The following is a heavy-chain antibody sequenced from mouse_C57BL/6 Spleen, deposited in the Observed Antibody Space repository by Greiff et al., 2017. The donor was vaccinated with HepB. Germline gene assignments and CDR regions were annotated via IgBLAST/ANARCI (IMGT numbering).Heavy chain of an antibody. CDR1: GYTFTSYW. V-gene: IGHV1-74*01. CDR3: AILGTTVVADYYFDY. CDR2: IHPSDSDT. Sequence: QVQLQQPGAELVKPGASVKVSCKASGYTFTSYWMHWVKQRPGQGLEWIGRIHPSDSDTNYNQKFKGKATLTVDKSSSTAYMQLSSLTSEDSAVYYCAILGTTVVADYYFDYWGQGTTLTVSS. J-gene: IGHJ2*01. D-gene: IGHD1-1*01.